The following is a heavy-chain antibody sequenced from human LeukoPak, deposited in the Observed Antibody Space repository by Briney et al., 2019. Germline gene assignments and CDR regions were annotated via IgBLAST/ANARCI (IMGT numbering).Heavy chain of an antibody. CDR2: INWNGGST. CDR3: ARDPFGGSDFLGDAFDI. V-gene: IGHV3-20*04. J-gene: IGHJ3*02. Sequence: GGSLRLSCAASGFTFDDYGMSWVRQAPGKGLEWVSGINWNGGSTGYADSVKGRFTISRDNAKNSLYLQMNSLRAEDTALYYCARDPFGGSDFLGDAFDIWGQGTMVTVSS. CDR1: GFTFDDYG. D-gene: IGHD1-26*01.